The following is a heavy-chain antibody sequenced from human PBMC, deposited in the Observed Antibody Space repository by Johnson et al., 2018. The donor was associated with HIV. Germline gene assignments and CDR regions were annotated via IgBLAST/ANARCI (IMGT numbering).Heavy chain of an antibody. CDR3: ARDLYYYDSSGDSFDI. Sequence: QVQLVESGGGVVQPGKSLRLSCVATGFTFSSYAMHWVRQAPGKGLEWVSYISSGGNSIYYADSVKGRFTISRDNSKNTLYLQMNSLRAEDTAVYYCARDLYYYDSSGDSFDIWGQGTIVTVSS. CDR1: GFTFSSYA. V-gene: IGHV3-NL1*01. D-gene: IGHD3-22*01. J-gene: IGHJ3*02. CDR2: ISSGGNSI.